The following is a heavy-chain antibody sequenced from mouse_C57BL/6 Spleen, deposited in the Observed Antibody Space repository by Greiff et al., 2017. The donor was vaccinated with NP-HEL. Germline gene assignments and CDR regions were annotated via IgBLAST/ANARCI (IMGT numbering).Heavy chain of an antibody. J-gene: IGHJ3*01. CDR3: TRSLDYEFAY. D-gene: IGHD2-4*01. CDR2: IDPSDSYT. Sequence: VQLQQPGAELVMPGASVKLSCKASGYTFTSYWMHWVKQRPGQGLEWIGEIDPSDSYTNYNQKFKGKSTLTVDKSSSTAYMQLSSLTSEDSAVYYCTRSLDYEFAYWGQGTLVTVSA. V-gene: IGHV1-69*01. CDR1: GYTFTSYW.